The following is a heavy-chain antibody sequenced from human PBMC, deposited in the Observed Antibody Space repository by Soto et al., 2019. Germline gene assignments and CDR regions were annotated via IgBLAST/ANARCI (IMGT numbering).Heavy chain of an antibody. Sequence: SETLSLTCTVSGGSISSGGYYWSWIRQHPGKGLEWIGYIYYSGSTYYNPSLKSRVTISVDTSKNQFSLKLSSVTAADTAVYYCARVERPHYYDSSGFLIDYWGQGALVTVSS. V-gene: IGHV4-31*03. CDR3: ARVERPHYYDSSGFLIDY. CDR1: GGSISSGGYY. J-gene: IGHJ4*02. D-gene: IGHD3-22*01. CDR2: IYYSGST.